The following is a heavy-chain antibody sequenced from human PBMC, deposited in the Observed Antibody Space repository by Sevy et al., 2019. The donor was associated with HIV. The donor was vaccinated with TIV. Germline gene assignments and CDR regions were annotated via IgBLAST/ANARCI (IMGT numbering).Heavy chain of an antibody. V-gene: IGHV4-31*03. J-gene: IGHJ6*04. CDR1: GGSISSGGYY. CDR3: ARGYCSGGSCQDV. D-gene: IGHD2-15*01. CDR2: INYSGST. Sequence: SETLSLTCTISGGSISSGGYYWSWIRQHPGKGLEWIGYINYSGSTYYNPSLKSRVTISVDTSKNQFSLKLSSVTAADTAVYYCARGYCSGGSCQDVWGKGTTVTVSS.